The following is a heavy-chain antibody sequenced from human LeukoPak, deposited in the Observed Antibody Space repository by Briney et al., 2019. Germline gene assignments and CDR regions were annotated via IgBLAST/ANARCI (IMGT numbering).Heavy chain of an antibody. CDR1: GGSFSGYY. CDR3: ARHPDPRYNWNGQGAFDI. Sequence: PSXXLSLTCAVYGGSFSGYYWSWIRQPPGKGLEWIGSIYYSGSTYYNPSLKRRVTISVETSKKQFSLKNRYMAAADTAVYYCARHPDPRYNWNGQGAFDIWGQGTMVTVSS. V-gene: IGHV4-34*01. J-gene: IGHJ3*02. D-gene: IGHD1-20*01. CDR2: IYYSGST.